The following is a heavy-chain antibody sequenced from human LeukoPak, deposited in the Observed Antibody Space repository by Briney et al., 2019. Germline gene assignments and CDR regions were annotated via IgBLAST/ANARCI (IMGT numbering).Heavy chain of an antibody. CDR1: GFTFSSYS. J-gene: IGHJ4*02. D-gene: IGHD1-7*01. V-gene: IGHV3-21*01. Sequence: SGGSLRLSCAASGFTFSSYSMNWVRQAPGKGLEWVSSISSSSSYIYYADSVKGRFTTSRDNAKNSLYLQMNSLRAEDTAVYYCARGTPYNWNYLGDYWGQGTLVTVSS. CDR3: ARGTPYNWNYLGDY. CDR2: ISSSSSYI.